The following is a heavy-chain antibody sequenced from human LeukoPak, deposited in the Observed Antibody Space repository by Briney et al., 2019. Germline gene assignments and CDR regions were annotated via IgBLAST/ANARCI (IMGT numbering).Heavy chain of an antibody. CDR2: INAGNGNT. J-gene: IGHJ4*02. Sequence: ASVRVSCKASGYTFTSYAMHWVRQAPGQRLEWMGWINAGNGNTKYSQKFQGRVTITRDTSASTAYMELSSLRSEDTAVYYCARGLMARYFDYWGQGTLVTVSS. CDR1: GYTFTSYA. V-gene: IGHV1-3*01. D-gene: IGHD5-24*01. CDR3: ARGLMARYFDY.